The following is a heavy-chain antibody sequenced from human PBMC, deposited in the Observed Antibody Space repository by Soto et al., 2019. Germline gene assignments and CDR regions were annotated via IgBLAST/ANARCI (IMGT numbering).Heavy chain of an antibody. Sequence: GGSLRLSCAASGFTFSSYGMHWVRQAPGKGLEWVAVIWYDGSNKYYADSVKGRFTISRDNSKNTLYLQMNSLRAEDTAVYYCARGRTGTTGFDPWGQGTLVTVSS. D-gene: IGHD1-7*01. CDR2: IWYDGSNK. V-gene: IGHV3-33*01. CDR3: ARGRTGTTGFDP. CDR1: GFTFSSYG. J-gene: IGHJ5*02.